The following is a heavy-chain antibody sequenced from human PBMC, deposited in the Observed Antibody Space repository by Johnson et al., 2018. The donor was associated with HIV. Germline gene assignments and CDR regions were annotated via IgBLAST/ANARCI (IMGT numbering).Heavy chain of an antibody. J-gene: IGHJ3*02. D-gene: IGHD1-1*01. CDR3: AGDGTETGPDYAFDI. CDR1: GFTFSIYA. V-gene: IGHV3-64*01. CDR2: ISSNGGST. Sequence: EVQLVESGGGVVQPGRSLRLSCAASGFTFSIYAMHWVRQAPGKGLEYVSAISSNGGSTYYANSVKGRFTISRDISKNTIYLQMNSLKDEEKAMFYCAGDGTETGPDYAFDIWGQGTMVTVSS.